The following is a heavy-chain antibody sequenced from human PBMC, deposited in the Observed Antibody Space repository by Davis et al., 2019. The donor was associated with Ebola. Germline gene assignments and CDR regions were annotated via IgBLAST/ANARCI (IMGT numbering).Heavy chain of an antibody. J-gene: IGHJ5*02. V-gene: IGHV4-31*03. D-gene: IGHD3-3*01. Sequence: MPSETLSLTCTVSGGSISSGGYYWSWIRQHPGKGLEWIGYIYYSGSTYYNPSLKSRVTISVDRSKNQFSLKLSSVTAADTAVYYCARGYYDGRGWFDPWGQGTLVTVSS. CDR3: ARGYYDGRGWFDP. CDR2: IYYSGST. CDR1: GGSISSGGYY.